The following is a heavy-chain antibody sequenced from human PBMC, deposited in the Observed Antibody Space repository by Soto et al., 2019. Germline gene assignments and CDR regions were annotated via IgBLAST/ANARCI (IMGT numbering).Heavy chain of an antibody. J-gene: IGHJ4*02. D-gene: IGHD5-18*01. CDR1: GFTFSSYG. CDR3: AKDLWGEGYSYGYNYFDY. Sequence: PGGSLRLSCAASGFTFSSYGMHWVRQAPGKGLEWVAVISYDESNKYSADSVKGRFTISRDNSKHTLYLQMNSLRAEDTAVYYCAKDLWGEGYSYGYNYFDYWGQGT. V-gene: IGHV3-30*18. CDR2: ISYDESNK.